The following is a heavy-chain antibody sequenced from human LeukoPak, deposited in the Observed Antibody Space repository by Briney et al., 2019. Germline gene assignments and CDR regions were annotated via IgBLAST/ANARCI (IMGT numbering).Heavy chain of an antibody. V-gene: IGHV4-34*01. CDR3: ARKGYYYDSSDYYLKKTHYFDY. CDR2: INHSGST. Sequence: SETLSLTCAVYGGSFSGYYWSWIRQPPGKGLEWIGEINHSGSTNYNPSLKSRVTISVDTSKDQFSLKLSSVTAADTAVYYCARKGYYYDSSDYYLKKTHYFDYWGQGTLVTVSS. CDR1: GGSFSGYY. J-gene: IGHJ4*02. D-gene: IGHD3-22*01.